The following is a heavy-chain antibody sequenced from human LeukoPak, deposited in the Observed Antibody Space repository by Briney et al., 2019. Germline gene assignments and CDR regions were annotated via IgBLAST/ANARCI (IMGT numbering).Heavy chain of an antibody. J-gene: IGHJ5*02. V-gene: IGHV1-18*01. CDR2: ISAYNGNT. CDR1: VYTFTSYG. Sequence: ASVKVSCKASVYTFTSYGVSWVRQAPGQRLEWMGWISAYNGNTNYAQKLQGRVTMTTDTSTSTAYMELRSLRSDDTAVYYCARVMELNENWFDPWGQGTLVTVSS. D-gene: IGHD1-7*01. CDR3: ARVMELNENWFDP.